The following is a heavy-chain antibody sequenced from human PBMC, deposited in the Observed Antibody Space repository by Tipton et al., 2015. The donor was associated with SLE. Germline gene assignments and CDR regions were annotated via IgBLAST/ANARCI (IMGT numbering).Heavy chain of an antibody. V-gene: IGHV3-53*01. CDR2: IYSGGST. CDR1: GFTVSSNY. Sequence: GSLRLSCAASGFTVSSNYMSWVRQAPGKGLEWVSVIYSGGSTYYADSVKGRFTISRDNSKNTLYLQMNSLRAEDTAVYYCARDLNWDYYFDYWGQGTLVTVSS. D-gene: IGHD7-27*01. CDR3: ARDLNWDYYFDY. J-gene: IGHJ4*02.